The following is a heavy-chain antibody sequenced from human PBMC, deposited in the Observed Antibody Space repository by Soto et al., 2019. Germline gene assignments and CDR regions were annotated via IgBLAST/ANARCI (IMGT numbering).Heavy chain of an antibody. CDR3: ARCDGSATYCFFFAY. Sequence: GSLRLSCAASGFTVSNSYMSWVRQAPGKGLEWVSAIYSGGSTYYADSVKGRFTISRDNSRNTLYLQMNSLGAEDTAVYFCARCDGSATYCFFFAYWGQGTPVPVSS. CDR2: IYSGGST. J-gene: IGHJ4*02. CDR1: GFTVSNSY. V-gene: IGHV3-66*01. D-gene: IGHD3-10*01.